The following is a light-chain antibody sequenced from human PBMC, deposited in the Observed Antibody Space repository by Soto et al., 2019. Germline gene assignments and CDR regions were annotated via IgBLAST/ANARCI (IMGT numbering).Light chain of an antibody. Sequence: EVVLTQSPGTLSLSPGDRVALSCRASQTLSGKYLAWYQQKPGQAPRLLMYGASIRISGIPDRFIGSGSGTDFTRTISRLEPDDFGLYYCQQYGNSPRTFGQGTKLEI. V-gene: IGKV3-20*01. J-gene: IGKJ1*01. CDR3: QQYGNSPRT. CDR1: QTLSGKY. CDR2: GAS.